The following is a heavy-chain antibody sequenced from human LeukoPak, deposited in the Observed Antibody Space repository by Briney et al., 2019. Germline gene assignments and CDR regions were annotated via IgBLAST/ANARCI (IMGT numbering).Heavy chain of an antibody. CDR2: INYSGNT. J-gene: IGHJ4*02. CDR3: ARLVLSYGNAFDH. CDR1: GGSISSGDYY. Sequence: PSQTLSLTCTVSGGSISSGDYYWCWIRQPPGKGLEWIGSINYSGNTYYDSSLKSRVTISVDTSKNHFSLRLSSVTAADTAVYYCARLVLSYGNAFDHWGQGTLVTVSS. D-gene: IGHD3-16*01. V-gene: IGHV4-39*02.